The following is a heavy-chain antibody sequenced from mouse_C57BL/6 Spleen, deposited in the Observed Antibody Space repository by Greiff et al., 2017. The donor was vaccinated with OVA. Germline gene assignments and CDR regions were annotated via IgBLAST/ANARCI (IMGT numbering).Heavy chain of an antibody. D-gene: IGHD1-1*01. J-gene: IGHJ2*01. CDR2: INPNNGGT. Sequence: EVQLQQSGPELVKPGASVKISCKASGYTFTDYYMNWVKQSHGKSLEWIGDINPNNGGTSYNQKFKGKATLTVDKSSSTAYMELRSLTSEDSAVYYCARCFYYALDYWGQGTTLTVSS. CDR1: GYTFTDYY. CDR3: ARCFYYALDY. V-gene: IGHV1-26*01.